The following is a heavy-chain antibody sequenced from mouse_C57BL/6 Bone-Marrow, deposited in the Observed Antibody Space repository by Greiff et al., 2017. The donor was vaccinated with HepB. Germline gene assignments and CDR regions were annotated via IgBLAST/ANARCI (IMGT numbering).Heavy chain of an antibody. CDR3: ERGGFQRCYFDV. CDR1: GYTFTSYW. Sequence: VQLQQPGAELVRPGTSVKLSCKASGYTFTSYWMHWVKQRPGQGLEWIGVIDPSDSYTKYNQKFKVKATLTVDTSSSTAYMQLSSLTSEDYSVYYGERGGFQRCYFDVWGEGTTLTVSS. CDR2: IDPSDSYT. V-gene: IGHV1-59*01. J-gene: IGHJ2*01.